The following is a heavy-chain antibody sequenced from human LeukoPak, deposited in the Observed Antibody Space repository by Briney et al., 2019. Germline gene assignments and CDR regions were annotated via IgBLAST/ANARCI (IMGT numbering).Heavy chain of an antibody. CDR1: GGSFSGSYY. Sequence: SETLSLTCAVYGGSFSGSYYWSWIRQPAGKGLEWIGRIYTSGSTNYNPSLKSRVTISVDTSKNQFSLKLSSVTAADTAVYYCARDGDFWSGYKNDAFDIWGQGTMVTVSS. V-gene: IGHV4-61*02. CDR3: ARDGDFWSGYKNDAFDI. D-gene: IGHD3-3*01. J-gene: IGHJ3*02. CDR2: IYTSGST.